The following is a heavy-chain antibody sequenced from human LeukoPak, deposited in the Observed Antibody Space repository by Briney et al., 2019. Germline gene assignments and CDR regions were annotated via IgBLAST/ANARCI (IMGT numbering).Heavy chain of an antibody. CDR2: IYSSGST. J-gene: IGHJ4*02. CDR3: ARLLSGSCDY. V-gene: IGHV4-59*01. CDR1: GGSISSNY. D-gene: IGHD1-26*01. Sequence: SETLSLTCTVSGGSISSNYWSWIRQPPGKGLEWIGYIYSSGSTNYNPSLKSRVTISVDTSKNQFTLKLSSVTAADTAVYYCARLLSGSCDYWGQGTLDTVSS.